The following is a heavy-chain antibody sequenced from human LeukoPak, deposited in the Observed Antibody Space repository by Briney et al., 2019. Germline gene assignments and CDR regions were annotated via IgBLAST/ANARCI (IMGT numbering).Heavy chain of an antibody. CDR3: VRGGVGQLLLNY. CDR2: IIPILGIA. V-gene: IGHV1-69*04. CDR1: GGTFSSYA. J-gene: IGHJ4*02. D-gene: IGHD2-2*01. Sequence: SVKVSCKASGGTFSSYAISWVRQAPVQGLEWMGRIIPILGIANYAQKFQGRVTITADKSTSTAYMELSSLRSEDTAVYYCVRGGVGQLLLNYWGQGTLVTVSS.